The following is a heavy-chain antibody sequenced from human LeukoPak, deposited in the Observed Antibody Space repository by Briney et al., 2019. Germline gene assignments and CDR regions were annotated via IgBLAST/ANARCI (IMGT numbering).Heavy chain of an antibody. V-gene: IGHV3-33*06. D-gene: IGHD3-22*01. CDR2: IWYDGSHK. CDR1: GFTFSSYG. Sequence: GRSLRLSCAASGFTFSSYGMHWVRQAPGKGLEWVADIWYDGSHKYYADSVKGRFTISRDNSKNTLYLQMNSLRADDTAVYYCAKDFSSSGYYFDYWGQGTLVTVSS. J-gene: IGHJ4*02. CDR3: AKDFSSSGYYFDY.